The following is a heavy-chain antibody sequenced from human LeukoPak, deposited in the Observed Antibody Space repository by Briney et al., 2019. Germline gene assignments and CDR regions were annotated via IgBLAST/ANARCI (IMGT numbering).Heavy chain of an antibody. Sequence: ASVKVSCKASGYTFTGYYMHWVRQAPGQGLEWMGWINPNSGGTNYAQKFQGRVTMTRDTSISTAYMELSRLRSGDTAVYYCARDLIRYFDWLLSDAFDIWGQGTMVTVSS. D-gene: IGHD3-9*01. J-gene: IGHJ3*02. CDR3: ARDLIRYFDWLLSDAFDI. V-gene: IGHV1-2*02. CDR1: GYTFTGYY. CDR2: INPNSGGT.